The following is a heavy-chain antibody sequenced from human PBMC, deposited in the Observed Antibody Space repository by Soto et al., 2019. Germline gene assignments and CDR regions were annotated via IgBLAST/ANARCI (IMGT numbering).Heavy chain of an antibody. D-gene: IGHD3-22*01. V-gene: IGHV2-26*01. J-gene: IGHJ5*02. CDR1: GLSLSNARMG. CDR3: ARIRRDYYDSSGYYYWFDP. CDR2: IFSNDEK. Sequence: QVTLKESGPVLVKPTETLTLTCTVSGLSLSNARMGVSWIRQPPGKALEWLAHIFSNDEKSYSTSLKSRLTISKDTSKSQVVLTMTNMDPVDTATYYCARIRRDYYDSSGYYYWFDPWGQGTLVTVSS.